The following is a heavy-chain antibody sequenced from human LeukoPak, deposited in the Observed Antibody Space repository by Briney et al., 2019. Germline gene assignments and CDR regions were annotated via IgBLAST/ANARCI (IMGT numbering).Heavy chain of an antibody. J-gene: IGHJ3*02. CDR3: AKDLKGLYDYVRGSYAVDI. CDR1: GFTFSSYD. Sequence: QSGGSLTLSCAVSGFTFSSYDMSWLRQGQGTGLEWISGISSRGGTTDYADFVRGRSTLFRDTSKHTLFQQMHSLRAEDTAVDYCAKDLKGLYDYVRGSYAVDIWGQGTTVTVSS. D-gene: IGHD3-16*01. V-gene: IGHV3-23*01. CDR2: ISSRGGTT.